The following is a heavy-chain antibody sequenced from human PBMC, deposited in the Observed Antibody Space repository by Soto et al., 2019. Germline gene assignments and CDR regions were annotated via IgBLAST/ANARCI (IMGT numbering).Heavy chain of an antibody. CDR2: ISYDGNKK. CDR3: AKDPYPVCSHISCPGGLDV. V-gene: IGHV3-30*18. Sequence: GGSLRLSCAVSGFTFNVYGIHWVRQAPGKGPEWVAFISYDGNKKYYQDSVKGRFTISRDSSKNTLSLQMNSLRLEDTAVYYCAKDPYPVCSHISCPGGLDVWGQGVMVTVSS. CDR1: GFTFNVYG. D-gene: IGHD2-2*01. J-gene: IGHJ6*02.